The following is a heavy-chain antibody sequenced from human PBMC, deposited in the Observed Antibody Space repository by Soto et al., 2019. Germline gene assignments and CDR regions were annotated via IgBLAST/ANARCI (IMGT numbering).Heavy chain of an antibody. Sequence: GGSLRLSCAASGFTVSSNYMSWVRQAPGKGLEWVSVIYSGGSTYYADSVKGRFTISRDNSKNTLYLQMNSLRDEDTAVYYCAREVIFGVVSGNWGQGTLVTVSS. V-gene: IGHV3-53*01. CDR3: AREVIFGVVSGN. CDR2: IYSGGST. J-gene: IGHJ4*02. D-gene: IGHD3-3*01. CDR1: GFTVSSNY.